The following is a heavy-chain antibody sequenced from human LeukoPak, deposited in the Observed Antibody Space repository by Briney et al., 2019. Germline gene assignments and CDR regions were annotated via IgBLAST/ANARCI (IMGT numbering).Heavy chain of an antibody. J-gene: IGHJ4*02. CDR1: GGSISSGDYC. CDR3: ARDLLNEGNHLDY. V-gene: IGHV4-30-4*01. Sequence: SETLSLTCTVSGGSISSGDYCWSWIRQPPGKGLEWIGYIYYSGSTYYNPSLKSRVTISVDPSKNQFSLKLSSVTAADTAVYYCARDLLNEGNHLDYWGQGTLVTVSS. D-gene: IGHD4-23*01. CDR2: IYYSGST.